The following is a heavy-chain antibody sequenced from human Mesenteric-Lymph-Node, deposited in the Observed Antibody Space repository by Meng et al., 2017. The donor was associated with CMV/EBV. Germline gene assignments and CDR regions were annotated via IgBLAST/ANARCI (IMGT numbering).Heavy chain of an antibody. CDR1: AYSFSRYW. CDR3: ASGPLWFGRFDY. J-gene: IGHJ4*02. Sequence: CLGSAYSFSRYWVGWVRQMPRQGLEWMVCIYPGDSDTRYSPSFQGQVTISADKSISTAYLQWSSLKASDAAMYYCASGPLWFGRFDYWGQGTLVTVSS. CDR2: IYPGDSDT. D-gene: IGHD3-10*01. V-gene: IGHV5-51*01.